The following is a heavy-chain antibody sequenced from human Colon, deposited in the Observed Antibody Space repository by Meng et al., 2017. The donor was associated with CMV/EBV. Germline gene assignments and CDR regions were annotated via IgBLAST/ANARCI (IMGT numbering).Heavy chain of an antibody. V-gene: IGHV3-11*01. CDR1: GFTFSDYY. Sequence: GGSLRLSCAASGFTFSDYYMSWIRQAPGKGLEWVSYISSSGSTIYYADSVKGRFTISRDNAKNSLYLQMNSLRAEDTAVYYCARDVLDFWSGYYYYYYGMDVWGQGTTVTVSS. J-gene: IGHJ6*02. CDR3: ARDVLDFWSGYYYYYYGMDV. D-gene: IGHD3-3*01. CDR2: ISSSGSTI.